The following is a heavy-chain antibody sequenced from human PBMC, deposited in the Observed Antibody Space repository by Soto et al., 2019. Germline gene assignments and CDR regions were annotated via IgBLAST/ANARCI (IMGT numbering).Heavy chain of an antibody. CDR2: IYYSGST. CDR1: GGSISSGDYY. Sequence: QVQLQESGPGLVKPSQTLSLTCTVSGGSISSGDYYWSWIRQPPGKGLEWIGYIYYSGSTYYNPSLKSRVTISVDTSKNQFSLKLSSVTAADTAVYYCASQSHCSSTSCYGPFYYYYGMDVWGQGTTVTVSS. J-gene: IGHJ6*02. CDR3: ASQSHCSSTSCYGPFYYYYGMDV. V-gene: IGHV4-30-4*01. D-gene: IGHD2-2*01.